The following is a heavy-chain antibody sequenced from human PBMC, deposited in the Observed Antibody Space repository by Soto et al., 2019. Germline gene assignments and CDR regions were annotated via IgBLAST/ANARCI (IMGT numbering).Heavy chain of an antibody. Sequence: SETLSLTCTVSGGSISSGDYYWSWIRQPPGKGLEWIGYIYYSGSTYYNPSLKSRVTISVDTSKNQFSLKLSSVTAADTAVYYCARELAAAGTLVPFDPWGQGTLVTVSS. CDR2: IYYSGST. CDR1: GGSISSGDYY. D-gene: IGHD6-13*01. J-gene: IGHJ5*02. V-gene: IGHV4-30-4*01. CDR3: ARELAAAGTLVPFDP.